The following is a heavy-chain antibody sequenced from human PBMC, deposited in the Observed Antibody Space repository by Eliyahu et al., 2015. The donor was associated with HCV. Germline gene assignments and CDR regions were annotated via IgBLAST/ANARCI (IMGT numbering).Heavy chain of an antibody. Sequence: EVQLLESGGGLVQPGGSLRLXCAASGFTFSTYNMNWVRQAPGKGLEYVSAISATGATTYYADSVKGRFIISRDNSKNTLYLQMNSLRVEDTAVYYCARGDYGDYWGQGTLVTVSS. CDR1: GFTFSTYN. CDR3: ARGDYGDY. V-gene: IGHV3-23*01. J-gene: IGHJ4*02. CDR2: ISATGATT. D-gene: IGHD4/OR15-4a*01.